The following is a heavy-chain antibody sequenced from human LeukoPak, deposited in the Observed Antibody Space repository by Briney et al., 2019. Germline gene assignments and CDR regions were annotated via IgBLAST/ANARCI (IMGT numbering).Heavy chain of an antibody. J-gene: IGHJ3*02. Sequence: SVKVSCKAPGGTFSSYAISWVRQAPGQGLEWMGGIIPIFGTANYAQKFQGRVTITADESTSTAYMELSSLRSEDTAVYYCARLNIAAAGRDAFDIWGQGTMVTVSS. D-gene: IGHD6-13*01. CDR1: GGTFSSYA. CDR2: IIPIFGTA. V-gene: IGHV1-69*01. CDR3: ARLNIAAAGRDAFDI.